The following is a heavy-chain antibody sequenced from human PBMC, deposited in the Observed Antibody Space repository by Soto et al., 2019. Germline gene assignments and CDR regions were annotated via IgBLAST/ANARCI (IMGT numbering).Heavy chain of an antibody. D-gene: IGHD3-10*01. CDR1: GGSISSSNW. CDR2: IYHSGST. Sequence: QVQLQESGPGLVKPSGTLSLTCAVSGGSISSSNWWSWVRQPPGKGLEWIGEIYHSGSTNYNPSLKSRVTISVDKSKNHLSLELNSVTAADTAVYYCATSRYYYGSGPGSYGLDVWGQGTTVTVSS. CDR3: ATSRYYYGSGPGSYGLDV. J-gene: IGHJ6*02. V-gene: IGHV4-4*02.